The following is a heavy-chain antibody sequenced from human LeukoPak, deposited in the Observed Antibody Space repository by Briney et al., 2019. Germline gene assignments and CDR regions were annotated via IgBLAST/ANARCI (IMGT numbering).Heavy chain of an antibody. CDR3: ARGTMTTVVTPYWYFGL. CDR1: GGSISSYY. J-gene: IGHJ2*01. CDR2: IYTSGST. D-gene: IGHD4-23*01. V-gene: IGHV4-4*07. Sequence: SETLSLTCTVSGGSISSYYWSWIRQPAGKGLEWIGRIYTSGSTNYNPSLKSRVTISVDKSKNQFSLKLSSVTAADTAVYYCARGTMTTVVTPYWYFGLWGRGTLVTVSS.